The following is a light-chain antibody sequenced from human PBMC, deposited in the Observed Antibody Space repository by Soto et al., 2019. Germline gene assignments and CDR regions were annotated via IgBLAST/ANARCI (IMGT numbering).Light chain of an antibody. Sequence: QAVVTQPPSASETPGQRVTISCSGSSSNIGTNSVNWYQQFPGTAPKLLIYSNNQRPSGVPDRFSGSKSGTSASLAISGLQSDDEADYYCAAWDDSLNGPVFGGGTKVTVL. CDR2: SNN. V-gene: IGLV1-44*01. J-gene: IGLJ2*01. CDR1: SSNIGTNS. CDR3: AAWDDSLNGPV.